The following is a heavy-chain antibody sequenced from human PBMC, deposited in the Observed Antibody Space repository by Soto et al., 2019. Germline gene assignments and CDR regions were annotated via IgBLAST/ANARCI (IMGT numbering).Heavy chain of an antibody. J-gene: IGHJ6*03. Sequence: QVQLQESGPGLVKPSETLSLTCAVSGGSISISNWWSWVRQTPGKGLEWIGQIHHSGSTNYSPSLTSRVTISVDNSKNQFSLKMNSETDADTAVYYCARGGYYFYMDVWGKGTTVTVSS. V-gene: IGHV4-4*02. CDR2: IHHSGST. D-gene: IGHD1-26*01. CDR3: ARGGYYFYMDV. CDR1: GGSISISNW.